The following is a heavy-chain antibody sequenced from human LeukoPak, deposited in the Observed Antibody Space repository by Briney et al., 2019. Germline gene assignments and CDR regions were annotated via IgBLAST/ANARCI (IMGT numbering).Heavy chain of an antibody. D-gene: IGHD2-8*01. Sequence: PGGSLRLSCAASGFTFSSYAMSWVRQAPGKGLEWVSYISSSSSTIYYADSVKGRFTISRDNAKNSLYLQMNSLRAEDTAVYYCARDPRGEYCTNGVCSKTTPQIFQHWGQGTLVTVSS. CDR3: ARDPRGEYCTNGVCSKTTPQIFQH. CDR2: ISSSSSTI. V-gene: IGHV3-48*01. J-gene: IGHJ1*01. CDR1: GFTFSSYA.